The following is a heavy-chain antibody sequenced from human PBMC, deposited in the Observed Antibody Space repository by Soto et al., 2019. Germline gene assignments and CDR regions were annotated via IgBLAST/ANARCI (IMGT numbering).Heavy chain of an antibody. CDR1: GFTFGDYW. V-gene: IGHV3-74*03. CDR2: MTGDGRTT. CDR3: ATAEVDY. J-gene: IGHJ4*02. Sequence: PGGSLRLSCAASGFTFGDYWMHWVCQPPGKGPEWVSRMTGDGRTTQYADSVKGRFTASGDNAKSTLYLQMNSLRAEDTAVYYCATAEVDYWGPGTLVTVSS.